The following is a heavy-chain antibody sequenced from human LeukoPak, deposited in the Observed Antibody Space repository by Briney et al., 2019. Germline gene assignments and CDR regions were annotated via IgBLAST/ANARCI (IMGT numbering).Heavy chain of an antibody. Sequence: GRSLRLSCAASGFTFSSYAMHWVRQAPGKGLEWVAVISYDGSNKYYADSVKGRFTISRDNSKNTLYLQMNSLRAEDTAVYYCARRYYDSSGYYYFDYWGQGTLVTVSS. D-gene: IGHD3-22*01. V-gene: IGHV3-30-3*01. CDR3: ARRYYDSSGYYYFDY. J-gene: IGHJ4*02. CDR1: GFTFSSYA. CDR2: ISYDGSNK.